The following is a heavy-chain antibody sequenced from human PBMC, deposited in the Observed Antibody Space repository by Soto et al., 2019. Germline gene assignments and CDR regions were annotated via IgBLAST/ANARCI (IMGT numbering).Heavy chain of an antibody. J-gene: IGHJ5*02. V-gene: IGHV4-34*01. D-gene: IGHD4-4*01. CDR3: ARGANSNYFFQNWFDP. CDR2: INHSGST. CDR1: GGSFSGYY. Sequence: SETLSLTCAVYGGSFSGYYWSWIRQPPGKGLEWIGEINHSGSTNYNPSLKSRVTISVDTSKNQFSLKLSSVTAADTAVYYCARGANSNYFFQNWFDPWGQGTLVTVSS.